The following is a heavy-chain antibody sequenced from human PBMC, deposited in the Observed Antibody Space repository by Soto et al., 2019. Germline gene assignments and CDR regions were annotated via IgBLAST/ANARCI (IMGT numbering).Heavy chain of an antibody. CDR3: ARAYYDILTGPTLRFDYYGMDV. D-gene: IGHD3-9*01. CDR2: IWYDGSNK. V-gene: IGHV3-33*01. Sequence: HPGGSLRLSCAASGFTFSSYGMHWVRQAPGKGLEWVAVIWYDGSNKYYADSVKGRFTISRDNSKNTLYLQMNSLRAEDTAVYYCARAYYDILTGPTLRFDYYGMDVWGQGTTVTSP. J-gene: IGHJ6*02. CDR1: GFTFSSYG.